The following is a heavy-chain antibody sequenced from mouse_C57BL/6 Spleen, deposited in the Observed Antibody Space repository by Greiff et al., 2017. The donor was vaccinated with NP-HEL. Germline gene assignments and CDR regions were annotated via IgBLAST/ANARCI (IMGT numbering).Heavy chain of an antibody. Sequence: EVQVVESGGGLVQPGGSMKLSCAASGFTFSDAWMDWVRQSPEKGLEWVAEIRNKANNHATYYAESVKGRFTISRDDSKSSVYLQMNSLRAEDTGIYYCTRQRNYYGSSYGWYFDVWGTGTTVTVSS. CDR2: IRNKANNHAT. CDR1: GFTFSDAW. J-gene: IGHJ1*03. CDR3: TRQRNYYGSSYGWYFDV. D-gene: IGHD1-1*01. V-gene: IGHV6-6*01.